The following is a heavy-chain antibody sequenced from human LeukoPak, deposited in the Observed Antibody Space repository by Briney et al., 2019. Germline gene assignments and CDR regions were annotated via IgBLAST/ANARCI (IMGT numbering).Heavy chain of an antibody. CDR3: ASLSPYYYDSSGNNFDY. D-gene: IGHD3-22*01. CDR1: GGSISSSSYH. CDR2: ICYSGST. J-gene: IGHJ4*02. Sequence: SETLSLTCTVSGGSISSSSYHWGWIRQPPGKGLEWIGSICYSGSTYYNPSLKSRVTISVDTSKNQFSLKLSSVTAADTAVYYCASLSPYYYDSSGNNFDYWGQGTLVTVSS. V-gene: IGHV4-39*01.